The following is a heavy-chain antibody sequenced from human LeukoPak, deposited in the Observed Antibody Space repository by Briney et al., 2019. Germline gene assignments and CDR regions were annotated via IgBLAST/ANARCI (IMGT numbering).Heavy chain of an antibody. V-gene: IGHV3-48*03. CDR2: ISSGGYTT. J-gene: IGHJ4*02. CDR1: GFTFSSHD. CDR3: AREGSSYAPSEPFYFDY. Sequence: PEGSLRLSCADSGFTFSSHDMNWVRQAPGKGLEWVSYISSGGYTTRYADSVKGRFTISRDNAKNSLYLQMNSLKAEDTAVYYCAREGSSYAPSEPFYFDYWGQGTLVTVSS. D-gene: IGHD3-10*01.